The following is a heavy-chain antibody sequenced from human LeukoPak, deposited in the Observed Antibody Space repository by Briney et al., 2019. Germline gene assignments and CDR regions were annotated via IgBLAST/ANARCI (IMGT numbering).Heavy chain of an antibody. V-gene: IGHV3-11*05. CDR1: EFNFSDYY. Sequence: GGSLRLSCAAAEFNFSDYYMTWIRQAPGKGLEWVASISSTGTYTHYGDSVKGRFFISRDNAKKSLSLQMDSLKVEDTAVYYCTRAPGGYTAINFWGQGTQVTVSS. J-gene: IGHJ4*02. D-gene: IGHD5-18*01. CDR2: ISSTGTYT. CDR3: TRAPGGYTAINF.